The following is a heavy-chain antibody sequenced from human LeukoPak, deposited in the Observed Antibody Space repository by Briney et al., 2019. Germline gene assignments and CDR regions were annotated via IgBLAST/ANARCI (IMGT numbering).Heavy chain of an antibody. D-gene: IGHD3-22*01. CDR2: ISSSGSTI. V-gene: IGHV3-11*01. CDR3: AREGRDSSGYYSVFDY. CDR1: GFTFSDYY. Sequence: GGSLRLSCAASGFTFSDYYMSWIRQAPGKGLEWVSYISSSGSTIYYADSVKGRFTISRDNAKNSPYLQMNSLRAEDTAVYYCAREGRDSSGYYSVFDYWGQGTLVTVSS. J-gene: IGHJ4*02.